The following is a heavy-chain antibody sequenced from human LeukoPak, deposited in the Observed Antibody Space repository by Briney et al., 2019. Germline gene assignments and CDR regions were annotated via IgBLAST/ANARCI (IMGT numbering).Heavy chain of an antibody. D-gene: IGHD2-2*01. CDR2: INPNSGGT. Sequence: ASVKVSCKASGYTFTGYYMHWVRQAPGQGLEWMGWINPNSGGTNYAQKFQGRVTMTRDTSISTADMELSRLRSDDTAVYYCARDRGRTSLNWVDPWGQGTLVTVSS. CDR1: GYTFTGYY. J-gene: IGHJ5*02. V-gene: IGHV1-2*02. CDR3: ARDRGRTSLNWVDP.